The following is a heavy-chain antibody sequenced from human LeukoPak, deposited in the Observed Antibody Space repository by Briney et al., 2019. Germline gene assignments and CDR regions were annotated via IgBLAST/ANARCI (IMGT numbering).Heavy chain of an antibody. CDR3: ARVHSSGWYELPSVGWFDP. D-gene: IGHD6-19*01. J-gene: IGHJ5*02. CDR1: GYFVSSGYY. CDR2: VYHSEHT. Sequence: SETLSLTCSVSGYFVSSGYYWGWIRQPPGKGLEWIGSVYHSEHTSYNPSLKSRVTISVDTSKNQFSLKLSSVTAADTAVYYCARVHSSGWYELPSVGWFDPWGQGTLVTVSS. V-gene: IGHV4-38-2*02.